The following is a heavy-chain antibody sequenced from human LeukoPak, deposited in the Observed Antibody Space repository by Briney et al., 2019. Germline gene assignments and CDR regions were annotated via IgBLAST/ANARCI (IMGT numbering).Heavy chain of an antibody. D-gene: IGHD3-22*01. Sequence: PGGSLRFSCAASGFTFSSYWMSWVRQAPGKGLEWVANIKQDGSEKYYVDSVKGRFTISRDNAKNSLYLQMNSPRAEDTAVYYCARDGYSYGDSSGYYGYWGQGTLVTVSS. CDR2: IKQDGSEK. V-gene: IGHV3-7*01. CDR1: GFTFSSYW. J-gene: IGHJ4*02. CDR3: ARDGYSYGDSSGYYGY.